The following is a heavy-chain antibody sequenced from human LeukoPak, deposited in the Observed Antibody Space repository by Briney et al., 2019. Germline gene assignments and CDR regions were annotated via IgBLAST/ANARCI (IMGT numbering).Heavy chain of an antibody. J-gene: IGHJ4*02. Sequence: SETLSLTCAVYSGSFSGYYWSWIRQPPGKGLEWIGEINHSGSTNYNPSLKSRVTISVDTSKNQFSLKLSSVTAADTAVYYCARGQGSSSWYGTSYYFDYWGQGTLVTVSS. D-gene: IGHD6-13*01. CDR2: INHSGST. CDR1: SGSFSGYY. V-gene: IGHV4-34*01. CDR3: ARGQGSSSWYGTSYYFDY.